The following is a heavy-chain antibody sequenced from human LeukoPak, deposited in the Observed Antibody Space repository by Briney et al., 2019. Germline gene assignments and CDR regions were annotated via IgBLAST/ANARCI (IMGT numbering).Heavy chain of an antibody. CDR3: ARPAYCGGNCYYFPDY. D-gene: IGHD2-21*01. J-gene: IGHJ4*02. V-gene: IGHV3-48*03. CDR2: ISSSGTI. Sequence: GGSLRLSCAASGFTFSSYEMNWVRQAPGKGLEWVSHISSSGTIYYADSVKGRATISRDNAKNSLYLQMNSLRAEDTAVYYCARPAYCGGNCYYFPDYWGQGTLVTVSS. CDR1: GFTFSSYE.